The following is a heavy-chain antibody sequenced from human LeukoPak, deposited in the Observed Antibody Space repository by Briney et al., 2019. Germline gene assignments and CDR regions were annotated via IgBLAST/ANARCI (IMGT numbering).Heavy chain of an antibody. V-gene: IGHV1-46*01. Sequence: ASVTVSCKASGYSFTTYYMHWVRQAPGQGLEWMGIINPNGGSTSYAQKFQGRVTMTRDTATSTVYMELSSLRSEDTAVYYCAREAGGGVIVRWGQGTLVTVSS. CDR1: GYSFTTYY. CDR3: AREAGGGVIVR. D-gene: IGHD3-16*02. CDR2: INPNGGST. J-gene: IGHJ4*02.